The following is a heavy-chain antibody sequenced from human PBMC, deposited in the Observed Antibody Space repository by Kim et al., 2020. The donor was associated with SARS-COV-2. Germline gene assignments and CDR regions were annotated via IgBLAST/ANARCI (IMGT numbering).Heavy chain of an antibody. J-gene: IGHJ6*02. CDR2: SGST. D-gene: IGHD3-16*01. V-gene: IGHV4-59*01. Sequence: SGSTKYNPSLESRVTISVDTSRKQVSLKLTSVTAADTAVYYCAGVFRGMDVWGQGTTVTVSS. CDR3: AGVFRGMDV.